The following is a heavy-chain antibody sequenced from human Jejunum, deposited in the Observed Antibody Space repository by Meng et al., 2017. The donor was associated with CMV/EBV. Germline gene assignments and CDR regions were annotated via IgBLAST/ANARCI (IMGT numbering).Heavy chain of an antibody. J-gene: IGHJ4*02. CDR3: ARVDYDILTTN. V-gene: IGHV1-18*01. Sequence: SCRASGYTLTSYGISWVRQAPGQGLGWMGWISAYNGNTNYAQKLQGRVTMTTDTSTSTAYMELRSLRSDDTAVYYCARVDYDILTTNWGQGTLVTVSS. CDR1: GYTLTSYG. D-gene: IGHD3-9*01. CDR2: ISAYNGNT.